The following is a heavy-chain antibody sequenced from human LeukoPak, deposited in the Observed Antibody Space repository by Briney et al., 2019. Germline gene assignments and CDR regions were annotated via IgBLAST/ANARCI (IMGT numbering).Heavy chain of an antibody. CDR2: ISSDGSP. J-gene: IGHJ4*02. CDR1: GFTFSTSV. V-gene: IGHV3-64*04. D-gene: IGHD5-24*01. CDR3: ARDRTRDGYNQGRVFDY. Sequence: GGSLRLSCSASGFTFSTSVMHWARQTPGKGLEYVSVISSDGSPYYADSVKGRFTISRDNSKNTLFLQMNSLRGEDTAVYYCARDRTRDGYNQGRVFDYWGQGTLVTVSS.